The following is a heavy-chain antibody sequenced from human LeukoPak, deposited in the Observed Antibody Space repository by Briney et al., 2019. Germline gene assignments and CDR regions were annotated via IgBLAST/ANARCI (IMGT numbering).Heavy chain of an antibody. Sequence: SETLSLTCAVYGGSFSGYYWSWIRPPPGKGLEWIGEINHSGSTNYNPSLKSRVTISVDTSKKQFSLKLSSVTAADTAVYYCARGFLLDYWGQGSLVTVSS. V-gene: IGHV4-34*01. CDR2: INHSGST. J-gene: IGHJ4*02. CDR1: GGSFSGYY. CDR3: ARGFLLDY. D-gene: IGHD3-3*01.